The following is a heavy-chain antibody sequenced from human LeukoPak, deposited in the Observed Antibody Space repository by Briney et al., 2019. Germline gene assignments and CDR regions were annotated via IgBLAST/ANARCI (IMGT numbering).Heavy chain of an antibody. V-gene: IGHV3-53*01. CDR1: GFTFRNYV. J-gene: IGHJ4*02. D-gene: IGHD3-22*01. CDR2: IYSSGST. CDR3: ARFAYYYDSSGYQYSFDY. Sequence: QPGGSLRLSCAASGFTFRNYVIHWVRQAPGKGLEWVSVIYSSGSTYHADSVKGRFTISRDNSKNTLYLQMNSLRAEDTAVYYCARFAYYYDSSGYQYSFDYWGQGTLVTVSS.